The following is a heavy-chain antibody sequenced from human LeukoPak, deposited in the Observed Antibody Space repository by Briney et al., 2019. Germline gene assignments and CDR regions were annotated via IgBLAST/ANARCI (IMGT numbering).Heavy chain of an antibody. V-gene: IGHV3-11*04. CDR2: ISSSGSTI. D-gene: IGHD2-15*01. CDR3: ASGTWVVAAPPLYY. J-gene: IGHJ4*02. Sequence: PGGSLRLSCAASGFPFSDDWMSWVRQAPGKGLEWVSYISSSGSTIYYADSVKGRFTISRDNSKNTLYLQMNSLRAEDTAVYYCASGTWVVAAPPLYYWGQGTLVTVPS. CDR1: GFPFSDDW.